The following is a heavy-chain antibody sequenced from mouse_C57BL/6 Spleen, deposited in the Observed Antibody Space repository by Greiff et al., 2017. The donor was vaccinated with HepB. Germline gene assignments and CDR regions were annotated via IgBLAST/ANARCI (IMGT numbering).Heavy chain of an antibody. CDR1: GYAFTNYL. J-gene: IGHJ4*01. D-gene: IGHD3-2*02. CDR2: INPGSGGT. V-gene: IGHV1-54*01. Sequence: QVQLKQSGAELVRPGTSVKVSCKASGYAFTNYLIEWVKQRPGQGLEWIGVINPGSGGTNYNEKFKGKATLTADKSSSTASMQLSSLTSEDSAVYFCARDSSGYDYYAMDYWGQGTSVTVSS. CDR3: ARDSSGYDYYAMDY.